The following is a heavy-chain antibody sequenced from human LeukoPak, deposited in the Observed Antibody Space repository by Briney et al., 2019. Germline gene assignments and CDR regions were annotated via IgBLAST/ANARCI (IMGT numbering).Heavy chain of an antibody. CDR3: ARRTMADWYFDL. V-gene: IGHV4-59*01. D-gene: IGHD1/OR15-1a*01. CDR2: IYYSGST. J-gene: IGHJ2*01. CDR1: GVSMSSYY. Sequence: PSETLSLTCTVFGVSMSSYYWNWIRRSPGKGLEWIGYIYYSGSTNYNPSLKSRVTISVDTSKSQFSLKLTSVTAADTAVYYCARRTMADWYFDLWGRGTLVTVSS.